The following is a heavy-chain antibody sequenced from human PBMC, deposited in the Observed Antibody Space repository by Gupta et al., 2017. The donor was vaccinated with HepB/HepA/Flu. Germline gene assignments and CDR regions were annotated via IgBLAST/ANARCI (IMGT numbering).Heavy chain of an antibody. CDR1: GFTFSDYY. D-gene: IGHD2-8*02. V-gene: IGHV3-11*01. CDR2: IRGSGTT. Sequence: QVQLVESGGGLVKPGGSLRLSCVASGFTFSDYYMSWIRQAPGKGLEWVSSIRGSGTTYYADSMKGRFTISRDNAQNSLFLQMDSLRADDTAVYYCVRGTAKYYFDYWGQGTPVTVSS. CDR3: VRGTAKYYFDY. J-gene: IGHJ4*02.